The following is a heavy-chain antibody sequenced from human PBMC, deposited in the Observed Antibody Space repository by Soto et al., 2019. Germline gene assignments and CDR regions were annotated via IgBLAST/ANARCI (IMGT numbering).Heavy chain of an antibody. J-gene: IGHJ3*02. CDR2: IYYSGSP. CDR3: AREHRRLPFGPDAFDI. CDR1: GGSISSGGYY. D-gene: IGHD4-17*01. V-gene: IGHV4-31*03. Sequence: PSETLSLTCTVSGGSISSGGYYWSWIRQHPGKGLEWIGYIYYSGSPYNTPPLKSRVTIPVDTSKNQSPLKLSSVPAADTAVYYCAREHRRLPFGPDAFDIWGQGTMVTVSS.